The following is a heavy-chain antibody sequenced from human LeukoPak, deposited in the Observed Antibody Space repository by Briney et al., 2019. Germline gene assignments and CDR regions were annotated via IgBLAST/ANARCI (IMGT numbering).Heavy chain of an antibody. V-gene: IGHV3-21*01. CDR1: GFIFSNYI. Sequence: PGGSLRLSCAASGFIFSNYIMNWVRQAPGKGLEWVSSITNSSRYTYYADSVEGRFTISRDNAKNSLYLQMNSLRAEDTAVYYCARSYEGSGFSDWGQGTLVTVSS. J-gene: IGHJ4*02. CDR2: ITNSSRYT. CDR3: ARSYEGSGFSD. D-gene: IGHD3-3*01.